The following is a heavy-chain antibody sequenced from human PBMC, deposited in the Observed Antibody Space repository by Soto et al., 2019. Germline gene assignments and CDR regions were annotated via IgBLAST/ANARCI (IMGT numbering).Heavy chain of an antibody. D-gene: IGHD5-12*01. CDR3: AAGGGLPRYY. CDR2: IYHSGST. V-gene: IGHV4-30-2*01. CDR1: GGSISSGGYS. J-gene: IGHJ4*02. Sequence: QLQLQESGSGLVKPSQTLSLTCAVSGGSISSGGYSWSWIRQPPGKGLEWIGYIYHSGSTYYNPSLERRVTLSVDRSKNQFSLELSSVTAAATAVYYCAAGGGLPRYYWGQGTLVTVSS.